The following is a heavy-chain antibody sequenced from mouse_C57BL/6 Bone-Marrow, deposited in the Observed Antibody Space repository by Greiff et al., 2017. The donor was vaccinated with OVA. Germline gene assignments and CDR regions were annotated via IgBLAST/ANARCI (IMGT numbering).Heavy chain of an antibody. CDR2: ISSGGSYT. Sequence: EVQVVESGGDLVKPGGSLKLSCAASGFTFSSYGMSWVRQTPDKRLEWVATISSGGSYTYYPDSVKGRFTISRDNAKNTLYLQMSSLKSEDTAMYYCARQGYGNYFDYWGQGTTLTVSS. CDR3: ARQGYGNYFDY. V-gene: IGHV5-6*01. J-gene: IGHJ2*01. CDR1: GFTFSSYG. D-gene: IGHD2-10*02.